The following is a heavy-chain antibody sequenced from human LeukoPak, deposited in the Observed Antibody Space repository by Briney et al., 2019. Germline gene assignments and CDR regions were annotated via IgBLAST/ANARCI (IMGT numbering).Heavy chain of an antibody. D-gene: IGHD3-10*01. CDR3: ARGVNYYGSGSPFDY. CDR1: GFTFSSYS. V-gene: IGHV3-21*01. J-gene: IGHJ4*02. Sequence: GGSLRLSCAASGFTFSSYSMNWVRQAPGKGLEWVSSISSSSSYIYYADSVKGRFTISRDNAKNSLYLQMNSLRAEDTAVYYCARGVNYYGSGSPFDYWGQGTLVTVSS. CDR2: ISSSSSYI.